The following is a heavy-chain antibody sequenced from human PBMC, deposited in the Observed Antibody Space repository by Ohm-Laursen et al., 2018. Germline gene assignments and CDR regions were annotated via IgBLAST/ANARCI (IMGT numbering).Heavy chain of an antibody. CDR1: DGSISSGDYY. J-gene: IGHJ5*02. V-gene: IGHV4-61*08. CDR2: IYYSGST. CDR3: ARQEGYCSSTSCYEVWFDP. D-gene: IGHD2-2*01. Sequence: SETLSLTCTVSDGSISSGDYYWSWLRQPPGKGLVWIGYIYYSGSTNYNPSLKSRVTISVDTSKNQFSLKLSSVSVADTAVYYCARQEGYCSSTSCYEVWFDPWGQGTLVTVSS.